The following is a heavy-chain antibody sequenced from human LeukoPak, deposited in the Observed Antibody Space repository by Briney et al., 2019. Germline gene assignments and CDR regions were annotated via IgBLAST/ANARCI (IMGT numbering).Heavy chain of an antibody. D-gene: IGHD3-10*01. CDR1: GGSISSSSYY. Sequence: PSETLSLTCTVSGGSISSSSYYWSWIRQPPGKGLEWIGEINHSGSTNYNPSLKSRVTISVDTSKNQFSLKLSSVTAADTAVYYCASFYGSGSYYNSSRVDYWGQGTLVTVSS. CDR2: INHSGST. V-gene: IGHV4-39*07. CDR3: ASFYGSGSYYNSSRVDY. J-gene: IGHJ4*02.